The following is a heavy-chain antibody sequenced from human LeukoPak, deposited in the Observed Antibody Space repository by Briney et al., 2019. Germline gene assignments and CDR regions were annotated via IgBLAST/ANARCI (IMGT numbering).Heavy chain of an antibody. J-gene: IGHJ5*02. CDR3: ARSNIAVRRGDNWFDP. CDR2: IGPNSGGT. CDR1: GYTFTDYY. D-gene: IGHD6-6*01. V-gene: IGHV1-2*02. Sequence: ASVKVSCKASGYTFTDYYMHWVRQAPGRGLEWMGWIGPNSGGTNYAQKFQGRVTMTRDSSISTAYMELTRLISDDTAVYYCARSNIAVRRGDNWFDPWGQGTLVTVSS.